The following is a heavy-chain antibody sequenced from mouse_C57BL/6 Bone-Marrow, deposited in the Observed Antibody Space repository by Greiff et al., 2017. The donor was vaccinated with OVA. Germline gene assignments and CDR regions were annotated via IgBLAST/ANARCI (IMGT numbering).Heavy chain of an antibody. Sequence: QVQLQQPGAELVKPGASVKLSCKASGYTFTSYWMHWVKQRPGRGLEWIGRIDPNSGGTKYNEKFKSKATLTVDKTSSTAYMQLSSLTSEDAAVYYCARRDITTALSVDAMDYWGQGTSVTVSS. CDR3: ARRDITTALSVDAMDY. J-gene: IGHJ4*01. CDR1: GYTFTSYW. D-gene: IGHD1-2*01. CDR2: IDPNSGGT. V-gene: IGHV1-72*01.